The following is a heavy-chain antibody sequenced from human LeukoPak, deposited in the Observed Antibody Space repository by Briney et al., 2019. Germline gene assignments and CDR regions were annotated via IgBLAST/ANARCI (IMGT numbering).Heavy chain of an antibody. J-gene: IGHJ4*02. V-gene: IGHV4-39*01. CDR2: MYYSGTT. Sequence: SETLSLTCTVSGGSISSSTSYWGWLRQPPGKGLEWIGSMYYSGTTYYNPSLKSRVTISVDTSKNQFSLKLSSVTAADTAVYYCARQPLGSSWSESLFLDYWGQGTLVTVSS. CDR1: GGSISSSTSY. CDR3: ARQPLGSSWSESLFLDY. D-gene: IGHD6-13*01.